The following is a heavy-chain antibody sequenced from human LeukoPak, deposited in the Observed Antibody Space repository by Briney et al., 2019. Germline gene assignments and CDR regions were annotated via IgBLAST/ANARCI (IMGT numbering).Heavy chain of an antibody. CDR1: GGTFSSYA. CDR3: ARDPIAAAGTSPLDY. V-gene: IGHV1-69*04. J-gene: IGHJ4*02. CDR2: IIPILGIA. D-gene: IGHD6-13*01. Sequence: ASVKVSCKASGGTFSSYAISWVRQAPGLGLEWMGRIIPILGIANYAQKFQGRVTITADKSTSTAYMELSSLRSEDTAVYYCARDPIAAAGTSPLDYWGQGTLVTVSS.